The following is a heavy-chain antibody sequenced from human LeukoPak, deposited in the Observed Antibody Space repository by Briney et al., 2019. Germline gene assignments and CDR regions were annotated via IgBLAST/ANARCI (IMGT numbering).Heavy chain of an antibody. CDR1: GFTFSSYD. Sequence: GGSLRLSCAASGFTFSSYDMHWVRQATGKGLEWVSAIGTAGDTYYPGSVKGRFTISRENAKNSLYLQMNSLRAGDTAVYYCARESPTDAFDIWGQGTMVTVSS. CDR2: IGTAGDT. V-gene: IGHV3-13*01. J-gene: IGHJ3*02. CDR3: ARESPTDAFDI.